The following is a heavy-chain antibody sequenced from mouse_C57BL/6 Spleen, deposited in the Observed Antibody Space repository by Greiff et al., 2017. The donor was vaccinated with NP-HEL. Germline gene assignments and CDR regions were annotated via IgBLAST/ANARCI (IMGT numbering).Heavy chain of an antibody. Sequence: VQLQQSGAELVKPGASVKLSCKASGYTFTSYWMHWVKQRPGQGLEWIGMIHPNSGSTNYNEKFKSKATLTVDKSSSTAYMQLSSLTSEDSAVYDSVVGSSYGYWYFDVWGTGTTVTVSS. CDR1: GYTFTSYW. V-gene: IGHV1-64*01. CDR3: VVGSSYGYWYFDV. D-gene: IGHD1-1*01. J-gene: IGHJ1*03. CDR2: IHPNSGST.